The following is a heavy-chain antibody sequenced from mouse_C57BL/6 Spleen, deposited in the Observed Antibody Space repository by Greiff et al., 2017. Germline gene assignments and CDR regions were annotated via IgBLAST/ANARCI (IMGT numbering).Heavy chain of an antibody. J-gene: IGHJ1*03. CDR2: ISYDGSN. V-gene: IGHV3-6*01. D-gene: IGHD4-1*01. CDR3: ASKLGLWYFDV. Sequence: ESGPGFVKPSQSLSLTCSVTGFSITSGYYWNWIRPFPGNKLEWMGYISYDGSNYYNPSLKNRISITRNTSKHQFFLKLNSVTTKDTATYYCASKLGLWYFDVWGTGTTVTVSS. CDR1: GFSITSGYY.